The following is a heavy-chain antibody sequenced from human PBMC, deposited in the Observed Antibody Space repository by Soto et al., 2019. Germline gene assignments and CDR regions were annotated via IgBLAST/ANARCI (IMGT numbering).Heavy chain of an antibody. CDR2: IDPSDSYT. CDR1: GYSFTSYW. CDR3: ATCPEYGSGSYYYGMDV. V-gene: IGHV5-10-1*01. D-gene: IGHD3-10*01. Sequence: PGESLKISCKGSGYSFTSYWISWVRQMPGKGLEWMGRIDPSDSYTNYSPSFQGHVTISADKSISTAYLQWSSLKASDTAMYYCATCPEYGSGSYYYGMDVWGQGTTVTVSS. J-gene: IGHJ6*02.